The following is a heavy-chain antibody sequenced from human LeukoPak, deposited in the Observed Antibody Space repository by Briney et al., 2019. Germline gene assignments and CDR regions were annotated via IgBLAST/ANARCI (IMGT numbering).Heavy chain of an antibody. J-gene: IGHJ4*02. V-gene: IGHV1-69*04. CDR2: IIPILGIA. D-gene: IGHD5-18*01. Sequence: ASVKVSCKASGGTFSSYAISWVRQAPGQGLEWMGRIIPILGIANYAQKFQGRVTITADKSTSTAYMELSSLRSEDTAVYYCARDDYSYGGNYFDYWGQGTLVTVSS. CDR1: GGTFSSYA. CDR3: ARDDYSYGGNYFDY.